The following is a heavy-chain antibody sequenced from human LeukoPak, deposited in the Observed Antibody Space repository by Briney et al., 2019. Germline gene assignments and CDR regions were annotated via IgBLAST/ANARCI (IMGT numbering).Heavy chain of an antibody. CDR2: IKSKTDGGTT. V-gene: IGHV3-15*07. Sequence: GGSLRLSCAASGFTFSNAWMNWVRQAPGKGLEWVGRIKSKTDGGTTDYAAPVKGRFTISRDDSKNTLYLQMNSLKTEDTAVYYCSATYYYDSSEGYWGQGTLVTVSS. J-gene: IGHJ4*02. CDR1: GFTFSNAW. CDR3: SATYYYDSSEGY. D-gene: IGHD3-22*01.